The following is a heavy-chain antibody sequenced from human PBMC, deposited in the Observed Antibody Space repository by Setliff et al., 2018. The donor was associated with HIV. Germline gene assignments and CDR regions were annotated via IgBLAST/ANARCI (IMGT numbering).Heavy chain of an antibody. V-gene: IGHV1-69*13. CDR1: GGTFSTHS. D-gene: IGHD2-21*02. J-gene: IGHJ3*02. Sequence: SVKVSCKASGGTFSTHSISWVRQAPGQGLEWMGGIIPIFGTTNYARKFQGRVTISADDSTSTAYMDLNDLRSEDTAVYYCARESGICGGDCHYAFDMWGHGTGVTVSS. CDR3: ARESGICGGDCHYAFDM. CDR2: IIPIFGTT.